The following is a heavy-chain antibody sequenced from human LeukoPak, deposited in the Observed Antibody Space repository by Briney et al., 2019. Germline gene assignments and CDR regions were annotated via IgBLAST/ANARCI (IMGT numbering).Heavy chain of an antibody. Sequence: SETLSLTCAVYGGSFSGYYWSWIRQPPGKGLEWIGYIYYSGSTNYYPSLKSLVTISVDTSKNQFSLKLSSVTAADTAVYYCARGGDYYDSSGYALTVDYWGQGTLVTVSS. CDR3: ARGGDYYDSSGYALTVDY. J-gene: IGHJ4*02. CDR2: IYYSGST. V-gene: IGHV4-59*01. CDR1: GGSFSGYY. D-gene: IGHD3-22*01.